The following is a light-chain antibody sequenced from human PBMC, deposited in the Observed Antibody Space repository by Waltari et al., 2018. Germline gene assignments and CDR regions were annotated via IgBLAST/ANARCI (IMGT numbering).Light chain of an antibody. CDR3: QQYFSSPPT. J-gene: IGKJ1*01. CDR2: WAS. Sequence: DIEMTQSPVSLAVSLGARATINRKSSQSVFHRSNNKNFLAWYQHKVGKPPKLLISWASARESGVSDRFSGSGSGTDFTLTIRNLQAEDVAVYYCQQYFSSPPTFGQGTKVEIK. V-gene: IGKV4-1*01. CDR1: QSVFHRSNNKNF.